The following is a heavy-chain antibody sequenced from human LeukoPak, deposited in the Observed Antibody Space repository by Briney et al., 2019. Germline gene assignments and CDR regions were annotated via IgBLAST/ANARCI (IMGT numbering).Heavy chain of an antibody. V-gene: IGHV1-18*01. CDR1: GYTFTSYD. J-gene: IGHJ4*02. Sequence: ASVKVSCKASGYTFTSYDISWVRQAPGRGLEWMGWISAYHGNTNYAQKIQGRVTMTTDTSTSTAYMELRSLRSDGTVVYYCARVGDSGKFFDFWGQGTLVTVSS. CDR2: ISAYHGNT. CDR3: ARVGDSGKFFDF. D-gene: IGHD4-23*01.